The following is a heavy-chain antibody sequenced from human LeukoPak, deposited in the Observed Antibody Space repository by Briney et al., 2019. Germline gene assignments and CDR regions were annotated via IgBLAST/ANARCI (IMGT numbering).Heavy chain of an antibody. CDR1: AYXFTNYY. Sequence: ASVTVSCKASAYXFTNYYLHWVRQAPGQGLEWMGIINPSGGSTSYAQKFQGRVTMTRDTSTSTVYMELSSLRSEDTAVYYCAREGSSGQLLWGQGALVTVSS. CDR2: INPSGGST. CDR3: AREGSSGQLL. V-gene: IGHV1-46*01. J-gene: IGHJ4*03. D-gene: IGHD3-22*01.